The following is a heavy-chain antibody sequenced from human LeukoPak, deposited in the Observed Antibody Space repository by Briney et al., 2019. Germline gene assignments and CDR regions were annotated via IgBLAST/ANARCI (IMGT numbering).Heavy chain of an antibody. Sequence: SVKVSCKASGGTFSSYAISWVRRAPGQGLEWMGGIIPIFGTANYAQKFQGRVTITADESTSTAYMELSSLRSEDTAVYYCARVLSGSYSWFDPWGQGTLVTVSS. CDR3: ARVLSGSYSWFDP. CDR1: GGTFSSYA. CDR2: IIPIFGTA. J-gene: IGHJ5*02. V-gene: IGHV1-69*01. D-gene: IGHD1-26*01.